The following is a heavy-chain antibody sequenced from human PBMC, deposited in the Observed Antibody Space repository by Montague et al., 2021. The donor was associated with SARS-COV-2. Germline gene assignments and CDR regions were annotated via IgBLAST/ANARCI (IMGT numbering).Heavy chain of an antibody. V-gene: IGHV6-1*01. CDR1: GDSVSSNSAA. CDR3: ARGADRYYFYGMDV. J-gene: IGHJ6*02. D-gene: IGHD6-19*01. Sequence: CAISGDSVSSNSAAWNWIWQSPSRGLEWLGRTYYRSKWYNEYAVSVHSRITINPDTSKNQFSLQVNSVTPEDTAVYYCARGADRYYFYGMDVWGQGTTVTVSS. CDR2: TYYRSKWYN.